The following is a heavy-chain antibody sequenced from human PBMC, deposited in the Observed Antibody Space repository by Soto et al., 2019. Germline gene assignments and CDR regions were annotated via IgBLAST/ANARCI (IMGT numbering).Heavy chain of an antibody. V-gene: IGHV4-34*01. CDR2: INHSGST. CDR1: GGSFSGYY. J-gene: IGHJ4*02. Sequence: QVQLQQWGAGLLKPSETLSLTCAVYGGSFSGYYLSWIRQPQGKGLEWIGEINHSGSTNYNPSLKSRVTISVDTSKNQLSHKLSSVNASDTAGDYCASGTVFLCQLLCLDYWGQGPLVTVSS. CDR3: ASGTVFLCQLLCLDY. D-gene: IGHD2-2*01.